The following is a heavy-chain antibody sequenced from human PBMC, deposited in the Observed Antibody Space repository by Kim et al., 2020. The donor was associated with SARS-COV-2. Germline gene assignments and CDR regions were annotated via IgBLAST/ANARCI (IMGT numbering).Heavy chain of an antibody. CDR3: ARGPNYSPFDY. J-gene: IGHJ4*02. CDR2: K. Sequence: KYAASEVGGQFTLSRENDKNSLYLQMNSLRAEDTAVYYCARGPNYSPFDYWGQGTLVTVSS. D-gene: IGHD4-4*01. V-gene: IGHV3-11*04.